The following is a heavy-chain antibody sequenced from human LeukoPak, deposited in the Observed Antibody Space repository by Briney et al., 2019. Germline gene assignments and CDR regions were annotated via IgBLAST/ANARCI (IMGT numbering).Heavy chain of an antibody. CDR2: IKKDGSEK. V-gene: IGHV3-7*01. CDR3: ARDLSGVRGYTYGRGIDY. Sequence: GGSLRLFCAASGFTFSSHRMSWVRQAPGKGLEWVANIKKDGSEKYYVDSVKGRFTISRDNAKTSLYLQMNSLRAEDTAVYYCARDLSGVRGYTYGRGIDYWGQGTLVTVSS. J-gene: IGHJ4*02. D-gene: IGHD5-18*01. CDR1: GFTFSSHR.